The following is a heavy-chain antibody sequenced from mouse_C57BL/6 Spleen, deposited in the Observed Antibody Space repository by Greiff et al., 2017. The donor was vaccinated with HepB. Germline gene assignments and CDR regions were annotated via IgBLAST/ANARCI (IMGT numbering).Heavy chain of an antibody. J-gene: IGHJ3*01. CDR2: IDTSDSET. D-gene: IGHD2-5*01. V-gene: IGHV1-52*01. CDR1: GYTFTSYW. Sequence: QVQLQQPGAELVRPGSSVKLSCKASGYTFTSYWMHWVKQRPIQGLEWIGNIDTSDSETHYNQKFKDKATLTVDKSSSTAYMQLSSLTSEDSAVYYCARDSNYELDFAYWGQGTLVTVSA. CDR3: ARDSNYELDFAY.